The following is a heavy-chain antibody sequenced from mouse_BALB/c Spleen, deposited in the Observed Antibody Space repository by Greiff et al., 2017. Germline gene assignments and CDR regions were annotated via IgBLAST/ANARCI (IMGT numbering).Heavy chain of an antibody. CDR2: ISSGSSTI. D-gene: IGHD2-10*02. V-gene: IGHV5-17*02. CDR1: GFTFSSFG. Sequence: DVMLVESGGGLVQPGGSRKLSCAASGFTFSSFGMHWVRQAPEKGLEWVAYISSGSSTIYYADTVKGRFTISRDNPKNTLFLQMTSLRSEDTAMYYCARTYGNYGDYYAMDYWGQGTSVTVSS. CDR3: ARTYGNYGDYYAMDY. J-gene: IGHJ4*01.